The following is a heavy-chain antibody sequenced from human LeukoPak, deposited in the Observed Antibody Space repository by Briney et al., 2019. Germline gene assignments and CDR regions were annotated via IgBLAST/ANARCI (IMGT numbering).Heavy chain of an antibody. CDR1: GYSFTSYW. V-gene: IGHV5-51*01. CDR3: DNYYDSSGYYYRQYFQH. J-gene: IGHJ1*01. Sequence: GESLKISCKGSGYSFTSYWVGWVRQMPGKGLEWMGIIYPGDSDTRYSPSFQGQVTISADKSISTAYLQWSSLKASDTAMYYCDNYYDSSGYYYRQYFQHWGQGTLVTVSS. CDR2: IYPGDSDT. D-gene: IGHD3-22*01.